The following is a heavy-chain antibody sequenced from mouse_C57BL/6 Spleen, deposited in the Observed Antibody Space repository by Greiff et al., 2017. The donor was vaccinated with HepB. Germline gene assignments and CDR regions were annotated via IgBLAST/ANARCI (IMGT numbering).Heavy chain of an antibody. Sequence: EVQRVESGGGLVQPGGSLSLSCAASGFTFTDYYMSWVRQPPGKALEWLGFIRNKANGYTTEYSASVKGRFTISRDNSQSILYLQMNALRAEDSATYYCARDLNGYFDVWGTGTTVTVSS. CDR1: GFTFTDYY. J-gene: IGHJ1*03. V-gene: IGHV7-3*01. CDR2: IRNKANGYTT. CDR3: ARDLNGYFDV.